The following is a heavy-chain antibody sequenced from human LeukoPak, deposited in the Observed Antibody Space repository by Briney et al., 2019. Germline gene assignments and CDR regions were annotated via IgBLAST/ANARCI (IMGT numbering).Heavy chain of an antibody. V-gene: IGHV4-61*08. CDR2: IYYSGST. Sequence: SQTLSLTCTVSGGSISSGDHYWSWIRQPPGKGLEWIGYIYYSGSTNYNPSLKSRVIISVDTSKNQFSLKPSSVTAADTAVYYCARGLSSWSGHIDYWGQGTLVTVSS. J-gene: IGHJ4*02. CDR3: ARGLSSWSGHIDY. CDR1: GGSISSGDHY. D-gene: IGHD3-3*01.